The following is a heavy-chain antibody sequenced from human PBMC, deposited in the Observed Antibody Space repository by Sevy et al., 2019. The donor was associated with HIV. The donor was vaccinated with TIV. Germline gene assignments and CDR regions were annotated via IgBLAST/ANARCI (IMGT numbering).Heavy chain of an antibody. CDR2: IYYSGST. V-gene: IGHV4-59*01. CDR3: ARVTTIFGVVITNPKPQYNWFDP. Sequence: SQTLSLTCTVSGGSISSYYWSWIRQPPGKGLEWIWYIYYSGSTNYNPSLKSRVTISVDTSKNQFSLKLSSVTAADTAVYYCARVTTIFGVVITNPKPQYNWFDPWGQGTLVTVSS. J-gene: IGHJ5*02. D-gene: IGHD3-3*01. CDR1: GGSISSYY.